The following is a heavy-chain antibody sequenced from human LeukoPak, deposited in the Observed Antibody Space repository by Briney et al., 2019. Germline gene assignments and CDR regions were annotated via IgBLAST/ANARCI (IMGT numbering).Heavy chain of an antibody. CDR1: GFTLSDYG. J-gene: IGHJ3*02. D-gene: IGHD3-10*01. CDR3: ARDILPSGSRAFDI. V-gene: IGHV3-33*01. CDR2: ISSDGSIK. Sequence: GGSLRLSCAVSGFTLSDYGIHWVRQAPGKGLEWVTIISSDGSIKYADSVKGRFTVSRDSSKNTVYLQMNSLRAEDTAVYYCARDILPSGSRAFDIWGQGTMVTVSS.